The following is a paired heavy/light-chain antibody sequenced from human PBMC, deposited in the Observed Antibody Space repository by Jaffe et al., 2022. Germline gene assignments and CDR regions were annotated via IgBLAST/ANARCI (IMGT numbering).Heavy chain of an antibody. D-gene: IGHD2-15*01. Sequence: EVQLLQSGGGLGQPGGSLRLSCAASGFTFSTSVMRWVRQVPGKGLEWVSSISETGSGTYYTDSVKGRFTISRDNTKNTVHLQMNGLRADDTAIYYCTKASATATYYYYMEVWGKGTPVTVSS. CDR3: TKASATATYYYYMEV. V-gene: IGHV3-23*01. J-gene: IGHJ6*03. CDR1: GFTFSTSV. CDR2: ISETGSGT.
Light chain of an antibody. CDR1: QSLLKSNGYNY. J-gene: IGKJ4*01. Sequence: DIVMTQSPLSLPVTPGEPASISCRSSQSLLKSNGYNYLDWYLQRPGQSPQLLIYLGSNRASGVPDRFSGSGSGTDFTLKISRVEAEDVGVYYCMQGLQTPFTFGGGTKVEIK. CDR3: MQGLQTPFT. V-gene: IGKV2-28*01. CDR2: LGS.